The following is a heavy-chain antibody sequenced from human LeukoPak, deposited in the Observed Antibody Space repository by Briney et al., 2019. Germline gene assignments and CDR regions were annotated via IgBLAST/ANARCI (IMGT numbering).Heavy chain of an antibody. V-gene: IGHV3-74*01. CDR1: GFTFSSYW. CDR3: ARDNRAYASSGYYYWLGVEDHDAFDI. Sequence: GGSLRLSCAAFGFTFSSYWMHWVRQAPGKGLVWVSRINSDGSSTSYADSVKGRFTISRDNAKNTLYLQMNSLRAEDTAVYYCARDNRAYASSGYYYWLGVEDHDAFDIWGQGTMVTVSS. D-gene: IGHD3-22*01. CDR2: INSDGSST. J-gene: IGHJ3*02.